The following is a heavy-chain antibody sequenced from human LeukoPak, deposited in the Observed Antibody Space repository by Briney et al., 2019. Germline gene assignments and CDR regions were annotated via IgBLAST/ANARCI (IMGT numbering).Heavy chain of an antibody. CDR1: GFTFINYA. CDR2: ISGSGGTT. V-gene: IGHV3-23*01. J-gene: IGHJ5*01. D-gene: IGHD3-10*01. CDR3: AKNPSLGTYYRFDS. Sequence: GGSLRLSCTASGFTFINYAVSWVRQAPGKGLEWVSAISGSGGTTYYADSVKGRFTISRDNSKNTLYLQMNSLRAEDTAVYYCAKNPSLGTYYRFDSWGQGTLVTVSS.